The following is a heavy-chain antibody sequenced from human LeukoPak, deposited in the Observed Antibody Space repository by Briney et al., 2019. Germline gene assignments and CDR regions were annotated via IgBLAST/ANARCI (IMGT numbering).Heavy chain of an antibody. CDR1: GFTFSSYS. D-gene: IGHD3-10*01. V-gene: IGHV3-7*01. Sequence: PGGSLRLSCAASGFTFSSYSMNWVRQAPGKGLEWVANIKQDGSEKYYVDSVKGRFTISRDNAKNSLYLQMNSLRAEDTAVYYCARTFDYYGSPRYFDYWGQGTLVTVSS. CDR2: IKQDGSEK. J-gene: IGHJ4*02. CDR3: ARTFDYYGSPRYFDY.